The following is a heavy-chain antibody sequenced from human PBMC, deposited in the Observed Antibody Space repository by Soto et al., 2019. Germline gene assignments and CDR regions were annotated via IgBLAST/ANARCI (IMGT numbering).Heavy chain of an antibody. Sequence: GGSLRLSCAASVFTFSSYSMNWVRQAPGKGLEWVSYISSGSSTIYYADSVKGRFTISRDNAKNSLYLQMNSLRAEDTAVYYCARVNGIPVAGTLDFWGQGT. J-gene: IGHJ4*02. V-gene: IGHV3-48*01. D-gene: IGHD6-19*01. CDR2: ISSGSSTI. CDR1: VFTFSSYS. CDR3: ARVNGIPVAGTLDF.